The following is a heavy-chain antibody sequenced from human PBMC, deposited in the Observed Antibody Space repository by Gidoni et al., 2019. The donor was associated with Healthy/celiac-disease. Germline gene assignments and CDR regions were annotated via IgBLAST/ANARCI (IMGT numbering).Heavy chain of an antibody. D-gene: IGHD6-19*01. J-gene: IGHJ4*02. CDR2: IIPILGIA. CDR1: GGTFSSYA. Sequence: QVQLVQSGAEVQKPGSSVKVSCKASGGTFSSYAISWVRQAPGQGLEWMGRIIPILGIANYAQKFQGRVTITADKSTSTAYMELSSLRSEDTAVYYCATSYSSGWSLFDYWGQGTLVTVSS. CDR3: ATSYSSGWSLFDY. V-gene: IGHV1-69*09.